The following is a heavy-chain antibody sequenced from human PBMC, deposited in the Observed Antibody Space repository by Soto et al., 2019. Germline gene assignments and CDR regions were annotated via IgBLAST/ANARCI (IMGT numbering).Heavy chain of an antibody. J-gene: IGHJ6*02. D-gene: IGHD2-15*01. Sequence: QVQLQESGPGLVKPSQTLSLTCTVSGGSISSDNHYWNWIRQHPGKGLEWIGYIYYSGSTYYNPSLKSRGTISVDTSQNQFSLKVSSVTAADTAVYYCARGQALLDAWGQGTTVTVSS. CDR2: IYYSGST. CDR3: ARGQALLDA. V-gene: IGHV4-31*03. CDR1: GGSISSDNHY.